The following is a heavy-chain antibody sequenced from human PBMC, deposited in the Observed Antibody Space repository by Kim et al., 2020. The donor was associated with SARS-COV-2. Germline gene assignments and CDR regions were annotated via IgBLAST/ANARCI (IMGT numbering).Heavy chain of an antibody. D-gene: IGHD5-12*01. V-gene: IGHV1-46*01. Sequence: ASVKVSCKASGYTFTRYYMHWVRQAPRQGLEWMGIINPSGGSTAYAQKFQGRVTMTRDTSTSTVYMELSSLTSEDTAVYYCARVYDSGYDYEYYYYGMDVWGQGTTVTVSS. J-gene: IGHJ6*02. CDR3: ARVYDSGYDYEYYYYGMDV. CDR2: INPSGGST. CDR1: GYTFTRYY.